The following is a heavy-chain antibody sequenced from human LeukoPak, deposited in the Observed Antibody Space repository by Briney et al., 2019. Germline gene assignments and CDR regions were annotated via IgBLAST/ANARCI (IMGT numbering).Heavy chain of an antibody. Sequence: PSETLSLTCAVYGGSFSGYYWSWIRQPPGKGLEWIGEINHSGSTNYNPSLKSRVTISVDTSKNQFSLKLSSVTAADTAVYYCARQSLFYYYGMDVWGQGTTVTVSS. CDR3: ARQSLFYYYGMDV. V-gene: IGHV4-34*01. CDR2: INHSGST. J-gene: IGHJ6*02. CDR1: GGSFSGYY.